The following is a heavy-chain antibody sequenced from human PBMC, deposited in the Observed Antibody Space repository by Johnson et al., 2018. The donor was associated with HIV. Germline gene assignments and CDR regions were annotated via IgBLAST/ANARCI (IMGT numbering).Heavy chain of an antibody. Sequence: VRLVESGGGLVQPGGSLRLSCAASGFTFSSYWMHWVRQAPGKGLVWVSRINSGGSTFYADSVKGRFTISRDNSKNTLYLQMNSLRAEDTAVYYCASYSSSDAFDIWGQGTMVTVSS. J-gene: IGHJ3*02. CDR2: INSGGST. V-gene: IGHV3-74*01. CDR3: ASYSSSDAFDI. D-gene: IGHD6-6*01. CDR1: GFTFSSYW.